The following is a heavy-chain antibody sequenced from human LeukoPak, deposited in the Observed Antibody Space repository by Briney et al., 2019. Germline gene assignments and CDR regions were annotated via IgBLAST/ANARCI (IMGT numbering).Heavy chain of an antibody. D-gene: IGHD5-12*01. J-gene: IGHJ4*02. CDR3: AKAHRGYALEDY. V-gene: IGHV3-23*01. CDR1: GFTFSSYG. CDR2: ISGSGGST. Sequence: GGSLRLSCAASGFTFSSYGMSWVRQVPGKGLEWVSAISGSGGSTYYADSVKGRFTISRDNSKNTLYLQMNSLRAEDTAVYYCAKAHRGYALEDYWGQGTLVTVSS.